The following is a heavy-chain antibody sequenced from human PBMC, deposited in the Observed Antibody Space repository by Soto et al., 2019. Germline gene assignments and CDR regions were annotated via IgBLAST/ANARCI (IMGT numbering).Heavy chain of an antibody. Sequence: QVQLEQSAPEVKKPGASVKVSCKASGYTFTTYGISWVRQAPGQGLEWMGWINTHNGNTNYAQNLQGRGIMTADTTTSTAYMEVRSLRSDDTAVYYCTREGSAPYYYYGMDAWGQGTTVTVSS. CDR2: INTHNGNT. CDR3: TREGSAPYYYYGMDA. J-gene: IGHJ6*02. D-gene: IGHD3-10*01. CDR1: GYTFTTYG. V-gene: IGHV1-18*01.